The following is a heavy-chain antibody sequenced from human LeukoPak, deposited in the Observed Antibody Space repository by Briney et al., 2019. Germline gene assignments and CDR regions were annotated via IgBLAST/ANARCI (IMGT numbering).Heavy chain of an antibody. CDR2: IDYSGST. CDR1: GDSISSSYYY. D-gene: IGHD6-19*01. Sequence: SETLSLTCTVSGDSISSSYYYWGWIRQPPGKGLEWIGSIDYSGSTYHNPSLKSRITISVDTSKNQFSLRLRSVTAADTAMYYCARGTLYRGWSYYLDFWGQGSQVTVSS. V-gene: IGHV4-39*07. CDR3: ARGTLYRGWSYYLDF. J-gene: IGHJ4*02.